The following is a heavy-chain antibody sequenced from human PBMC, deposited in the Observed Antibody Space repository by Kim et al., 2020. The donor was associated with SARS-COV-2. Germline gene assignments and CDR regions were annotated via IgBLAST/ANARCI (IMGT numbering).Heavy chain of an antibody. CDR2: ISYDGSNK. Sequence: GGSLRLSCAASGFTFSSYAMHWVRQAPGKGLEWVAVISYDGSNKYYADSVKGRFTISRDNSKNTLYLQMNSLRAEDTAVYYCARTYSDSYYHLGYWGQGTLVTVSS. CDR3: ARTYSDSYYHLGY. V-gene: IGHV3-30*04. J-gene: IGHJ4*02. D-gene: IGHD1-26*01. CDR1: GFTFSSYA.